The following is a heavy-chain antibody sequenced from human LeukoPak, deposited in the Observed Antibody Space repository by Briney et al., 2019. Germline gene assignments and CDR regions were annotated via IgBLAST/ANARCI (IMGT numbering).Heavy chain of an antibody. Sequence: PSETLSLTCVLYGGSSTNYFWSWIRQPPGKGLEWIGEINRSASTNYNPSLKSRVTISIDTSKNQFSLKLSSVTAADTAVYYCARGPQPYGDYLGVDNWFDPWGQGTLVTVSS. CDR1: GGSSTNYF. J-gene: IGHJ5*02. D-gene: IGHD4-17*01. CDR2: INRSAST. CDR3: ARGPQPYGDYLGVDNWFDP. V-gene: IGHV4-34*01.